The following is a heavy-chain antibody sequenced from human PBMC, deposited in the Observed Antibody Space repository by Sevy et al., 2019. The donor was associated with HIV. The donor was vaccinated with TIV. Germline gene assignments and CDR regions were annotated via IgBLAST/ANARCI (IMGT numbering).Heavy chain of an antibody. CDR2: ISYDGSNK. D-gene: IGHD3-16*02. CDR3: AKEAYYDYVWGSYRSVAFDY. Sequence: GGSLRLSCAASGFTFSSYGMHWVRQAPGKGLEWVAVISYDGSNKYYADSVKGRFTISRDNSKNTLYLQMNSLGAEDTAVYYCAKEAYYDYVWGSYRSVAFDYWGQGTLVTVSS. J-gene: IGHJ4*02. V-gene: IGHV3-30*18. CDR1: GFTFSSYG.